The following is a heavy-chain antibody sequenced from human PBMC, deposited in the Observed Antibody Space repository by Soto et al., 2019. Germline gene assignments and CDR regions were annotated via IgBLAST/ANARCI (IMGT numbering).Heavy chain of an antibody. CDR1: GGSISSGDYY. CDR3: ARQFYNYYDSSGYPKTTYYYGMDV. CDR2: IYYSGST. V-gene: IGHV4-30-4*01. D-gene: IGHD3-22*01. J-gene: IGHJ6*02. Sequence: PSETLSLTCTISGGSISSGDYYWSWIRQPPGKGLEWIGYIYYSGSTYYNPSLKSRVTISVDASKNQFSLKLSSVTAADTAVYYCARQFYNYYDSSGYPKTTYYYGMDVWGQGTTVTVS.